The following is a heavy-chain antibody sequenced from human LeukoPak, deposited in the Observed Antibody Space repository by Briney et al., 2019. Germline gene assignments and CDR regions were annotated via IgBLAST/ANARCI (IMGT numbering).Heavy chain of an antibody. D-gene: IGHD2-2*01. CDR1: GFTFSDYW. Sequence: PGGSLRLSCTASGFTFSDYWMHWVRQAPGKGLVWVSRINSDGSRTNYADCVQGRFTISRDNAKNTVYLQMNSLRAEDTAVYYCAKLCCSTSSSYDGFDYWGPGTLVTVSS. CDR3: AKLCCSTSSSYDGFDY. CDR2: INSDGSRT. J-gene: IGHJ4*02. V-gene: IGHV3-74*01.